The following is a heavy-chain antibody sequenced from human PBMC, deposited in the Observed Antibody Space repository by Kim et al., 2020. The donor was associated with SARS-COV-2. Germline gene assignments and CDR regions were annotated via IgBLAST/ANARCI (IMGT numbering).Heavy chain of an antibody. V-gene: IGHV3-11*01. Sequence: SVKGRFTISRYNAKNSRYLQMNSLRAEDTAVYYCARVGYCRGWGEDGFDIWGQGTMVTVSS. J-gene: IGHJ3*02. CDR3: ARVGYCRGWGEDGFDI. D-gene: IGHD6-19*01.